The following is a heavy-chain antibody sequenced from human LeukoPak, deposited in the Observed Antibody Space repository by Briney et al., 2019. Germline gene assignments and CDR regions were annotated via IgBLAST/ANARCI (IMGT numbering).Heavy chain of an antibody. CDR3: ARTYCGGDCYYYQSGAFDI. D-gene: IGHD2-21*02. V-gene: IGHV1-3*03. Sequence: ASVKVSCKASGYTFTSYAMHWVRQAPGQRLEWMGWINAGNGNTKYSQEFQGRVTITRDTSASTAYMELSSLRSEDMAVYYCARTYCGGDCYYYQSGAFDIWGQGTMVTVSS. J-gene: IGHJ3*02. CDR2: INAGNGNT. CDR1: GYTFTSYA.